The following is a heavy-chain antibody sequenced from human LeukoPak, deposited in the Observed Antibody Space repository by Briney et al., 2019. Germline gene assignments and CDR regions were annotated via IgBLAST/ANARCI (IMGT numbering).Heavy chain of an antibody. CDR3: ARLALRESSSWYYWFDP. J-gene: IGHJ5*02. D-gene: IGHD6-13*01. CDR1: GFTFSSYE. CDR2: ICRSGSTI. V-gene: IGHV3-48*03. Sequence: GGSLRLSCAASGFTFSSYEMNWVRQTPGKGLEWVPYICRSGSTIYYADSVKGRFTISRDNAKSSLYLQMNSLRAEDTAVYYCARLALRESSSWYYWFDPWGQGTLVTVSS.